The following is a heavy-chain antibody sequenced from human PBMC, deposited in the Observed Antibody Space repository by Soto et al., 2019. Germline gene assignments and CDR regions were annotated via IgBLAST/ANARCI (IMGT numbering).Heavy chain of an antibody. V-gene: IGHV3-48*02. CDR2: ISSSSSTI. Sequence: GGSLRLSCAASGFTFSTYTMNWVRQAPGKGLEWVSYISSSSSTIYYADSVKGRFTISRDNAKNSLYLQMNSLRDEDTAVYYCASEDIVLLPAVRLDPWGQGTLVTVSS. D-gene: IGHD2-2*01. CDR1: GFTFSTYT. CDR3: ASEDIVLLPAVRLDP. J-gene: IGHJ5*02.